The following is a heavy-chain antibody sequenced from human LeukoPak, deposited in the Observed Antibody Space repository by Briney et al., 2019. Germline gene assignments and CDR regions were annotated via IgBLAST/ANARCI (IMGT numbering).Heavy chain of an antibody. CDR1: GGSISSSCYY. J-gene: IGHJ4*02. Sequence: SETLSLTCTVSGGSISSSCYYWGWIRQPPGKGPEWIGSIYYSGSTYYNPSLKSRVTISVDTSKNQFSLKLSSVTAADTAVYYCARHGPGDSRGYSKSPFDYWGQGTLVTVSS. CDR2: IYYSGST. CDR3: ARHGPGDSRGYSKSPFDY. D-gene: IGHD3-22*01. V-gene: IGHV4-39*01.